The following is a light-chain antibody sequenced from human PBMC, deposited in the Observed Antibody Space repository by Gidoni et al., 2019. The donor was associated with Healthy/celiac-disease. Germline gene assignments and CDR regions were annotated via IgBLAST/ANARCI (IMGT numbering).Light chain of an antibody. CDR1: QSVRSSY. J-gene: IGKJ5*01. CDR3: QYGSSPRT. CDR2: GAS. V-gene: IGKV3-20*01. Sequence: EIVLTQSPGTLSLSPGERATLSCRASQSVRSSYLAWYQQKPGQAPRLLIYGASSRATGIPDRFSGSGSGTDFTLTISRLEPEDFAVYYCQYGSSPRTFGQGTRLEIK.